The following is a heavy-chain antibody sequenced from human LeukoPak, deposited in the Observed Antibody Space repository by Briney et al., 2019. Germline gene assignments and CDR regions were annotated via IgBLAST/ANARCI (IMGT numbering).Heavy chain of an antibody. CDR2: IRSKAYGGTT. D-gene: IGHD1-26*01. CDR3: TRDSKWELLVDAFDI. Sequence: GGSLRLSCTASGFTFGDYAMSWVRQAPGKGLEWVGFIRSKAYGGTTEYAASVKGRFTISRDDSKSIAYLQMNSLKTEDTAVYYCTRDSKWELLVDAFDIWGQGTMVTVSS. CDR1: GFTFGDYA. J-gene: IGHJ3*02. V-gene: IGHV3-49*04.